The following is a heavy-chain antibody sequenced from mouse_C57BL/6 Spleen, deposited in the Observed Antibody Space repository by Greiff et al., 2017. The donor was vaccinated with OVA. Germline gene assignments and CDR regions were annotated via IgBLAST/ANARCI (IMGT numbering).Heavy chain of an antibody. CDR3: ARGYYGSSYGSWYFDV. D-gene: IGHD1-1*01. Sequence: VMLVESGAELARPGASVKLSCKASGYTFTSYGISWVKQRTGQGLEWIGEIYPRSGNTYYNEKFKGKATLTADKSSSTAYMELRSLTSEDSAVYFCARGYYGSSYGSWYFDVWGTGTTVTVSS. J-gene: IGHJ1*03. CDR2: IYPRSGNT. CDR1: GYTFTSYG. V-gene: IGHV1-81*01.